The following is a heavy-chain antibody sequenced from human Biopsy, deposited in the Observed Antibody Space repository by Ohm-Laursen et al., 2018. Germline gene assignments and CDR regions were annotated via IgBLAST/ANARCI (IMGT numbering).Heavy chain of an antibody. CDR1: GGSVSSNVHY. V-gene: IGHV4-39*01. Sequence: GTLSLTCTVSGGSVSSNVHYWAWIRQPPGKGLECIGTVFHSGITFYNPSLKSRVTISIDTSKNQFSLNLSSVTAADTAVYYCARHPTGFWFDPWGQGTLVTVSS. CDR3: ARHPTGFWFDP. CDR2: VFHSGIT. J-gene: IGHJ5*02.